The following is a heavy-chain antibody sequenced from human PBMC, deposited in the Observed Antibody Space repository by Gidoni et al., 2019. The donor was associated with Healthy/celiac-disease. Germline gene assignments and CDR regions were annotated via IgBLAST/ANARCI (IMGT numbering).Heavy chain of an antibody. D-gene: IGHD6-13*01. V-gene: IGHV3-7*01. CDR2: IKQDGSEK. CDR3: ARDEGIGSSWYGFSQGWFDP. J-gene: IGHJ5*02. CDR1: GFTFSRYW. Sequence: EVQLVESGGGLVQPGGSLRLSCAASGFTFSRYWMSWVRQAPGKGLEWVANIKQDGSEKDYVDSVKGRFTISRDNAKNSLYLQMNSLRAEDTAVYYCARDEGIGSSWYGFSQGWFDPWGQGTLVTVSS.